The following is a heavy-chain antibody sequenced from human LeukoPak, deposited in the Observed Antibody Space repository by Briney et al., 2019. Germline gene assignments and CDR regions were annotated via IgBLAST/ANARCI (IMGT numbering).Heavy chain of an antibody. J-gene: IGHJ6*02. CDR3: ARARRVDYGMDV. CDR1: GGTFSSYA. V-gene: IGHV1-69*13. D-gene: IGHD1-1*01. CDR2: IIPIFGTA. Sequence: GASVKVSCKASGGTFSSYAISWVRQAPGQGLEWMGGIIPIFGTANYAQKFQGRVTITADESACTAYMELSSLRSEDTAVYYCARARRVDYGMDVWGQGTTVTVSS.